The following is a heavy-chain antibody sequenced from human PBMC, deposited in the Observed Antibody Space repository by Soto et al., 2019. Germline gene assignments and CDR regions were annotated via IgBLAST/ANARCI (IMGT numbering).Heavy chain of an antibody. CDR3: ARYGSGECNRGSCYSPFDY. J-gene: IGHJ4*02. CDR2: ISHSGYT. V-gene: IGHV4-4*02. D-gene: IGHD2-15*01. Sequence: PSETLSLTCVVSGDSISSNNWWNWVRQPPGKGLEWIGEISHSGYTNYNPSLRSRVTISVDTSKNQFSLKLSSVTAADTAVYYCARYGSGECNRGSCYSPFDYWGQGTLVTVSS. CDR1: GDSISSNNW.